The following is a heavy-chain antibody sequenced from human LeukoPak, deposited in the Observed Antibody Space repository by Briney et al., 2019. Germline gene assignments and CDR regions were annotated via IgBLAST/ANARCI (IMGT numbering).Heavy chain of an antibody. D-gene: IGHD1-26*01. Sequence: GGSLRLSCAASGFTFDDYGMSWVRQAPGKGLEWVSGINWNGVSTRYADSVKGRFTISRDNSKNALYLQMGSLRAEDMAVYYCARVGAGSGFDYWGQGTLVTVSS. CDR1: GFTFDDYG. CDR3: ARVGAGSGFDY. V-gene: IGHV3-20*04. J-gene: IGHJ4*02. CDR2: INWNGVST.